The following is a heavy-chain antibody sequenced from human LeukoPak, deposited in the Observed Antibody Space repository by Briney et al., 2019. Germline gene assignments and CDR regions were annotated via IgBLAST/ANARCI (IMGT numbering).Heavy chain of an antibody. CDR3: ARGLGWGSAEDAFDI. CDR1: GFTFSSYS. J-gene: IGHJ3*02. D-gene: IGHD7-27*01. Sequence: GGSLRLSCAASGFTFSSYSMNWVRQAPGKGLEWVSSISSSSSYIYYADSVKGRFTISRDNAKNSLYLQMNSLRAEDTAVYYCARGLGWGSAEDAFDIWGQGTMVTVSS. V-gene: IGHV3-21*01. CDR2: ISSSSSYI.